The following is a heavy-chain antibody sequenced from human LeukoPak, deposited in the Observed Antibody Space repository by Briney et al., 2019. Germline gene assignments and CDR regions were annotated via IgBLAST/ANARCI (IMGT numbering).Heavy chain of an antibody. J-gene: IGHJ4*02. D-gene: IGHD3-3*01. CDR2: IRYDGRSG. V-gene: IGHV3-30*02. CDR1: GFSFSDYG. CDR3: ARDLSTTFGVVSPGGDY. Sequence: PGGSLRLSCAASGFSFSDYGMHWVRQAPGKGLEWVAFIRYDGRSGYYADSVKGRFTISRDNSKNTLYLQINRLRAEDTAMYYCARDLSTTFGVVSPGGDYWGQGTLVTVSS.